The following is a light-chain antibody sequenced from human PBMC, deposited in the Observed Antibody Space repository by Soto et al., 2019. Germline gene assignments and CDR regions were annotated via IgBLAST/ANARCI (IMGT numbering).Light chain of an antibody. J-gene: IGKJ4*01. CDR2: WGS. CDR3: QQFFRIPLT. Sequence: EIVMTQSPASLSLSLGESATFNCKSSQSVLDTSNKANYLAWYQQKPGQSPKLLIYWGSTRQSGVPDRFSGTGSGTDFTLTIASLQAEDVAVYYCQQFFRIPLTFGGGTKVDIK. CDR1: QSVLDTSNKANY. V-gene: IGKV4-1*01.